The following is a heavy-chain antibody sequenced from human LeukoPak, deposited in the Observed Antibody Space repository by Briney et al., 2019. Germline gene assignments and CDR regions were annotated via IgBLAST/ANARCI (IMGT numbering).Heavy chain of an antibody. Sequence: GGSLRLTCAASGFTFSRNGMHWVRQAPGKGLEWVAVVWYDGSKEYYADSVKGRFIISRDNSKNTLYLQMDSLRAEDTAVYYCARSTDTATFDYWGQGTLVTVSS. D-gene: IGHD5-18*01. CDR3: ARSTDTATFDY. J-gene: IGHJ4*02. CDR2: VWYDGSKE. V-gene: IGHV3-33*01. CDR1: GFTFSRNG.